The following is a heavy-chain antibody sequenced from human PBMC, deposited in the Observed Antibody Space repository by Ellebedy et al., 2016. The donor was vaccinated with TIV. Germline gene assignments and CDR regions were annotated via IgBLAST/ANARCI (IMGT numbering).Heavy chain of an antibody. D-gene: IGHD6-6*01. V-gene: IGHV1-3*01. CDR2: INAGNGNT. CDR3: ARVQGYSSSSARGHWFDP. Sequence: AASVKVSCKASGYTFTSYAMHWVRQAPGQRLEWMGWINAGNGNTKYSQKFQGRVTITRDTSASTAYMELSSLRSEDTAVYYCARVQGYSSSSARGHWFDPWGQGTLVTVSS. J-gene: IGHJ5*02. CDR1: GYTFTSYA.